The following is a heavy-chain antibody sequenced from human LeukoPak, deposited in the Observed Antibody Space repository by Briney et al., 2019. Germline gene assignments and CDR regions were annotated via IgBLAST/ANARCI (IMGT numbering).Heavy chain of an antibody. D-gene: IGHD2-15*01. Sequence: PSETLSLTCTVSGGSISSYYWSWIRQPPGKGLEWIGYIYYSGSTNYNPSLKSRVTISVDTSKNQFSLKLSSVTAADTAVHYCAREMNLGYCSGGSCYNWFDPWGQGTLVTVSS. CDR2: IYYSGST. J-gene: IGHJ5*02. V-gene: IGHV4-59*01. CDR1: GGSISSYY. CDR3: AREMNLGYCSGGSCYNWFDP.